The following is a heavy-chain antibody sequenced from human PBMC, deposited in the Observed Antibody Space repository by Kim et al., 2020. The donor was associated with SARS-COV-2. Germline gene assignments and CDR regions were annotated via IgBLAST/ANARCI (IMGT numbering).Heavy chain of an antibody. D-gene: IGHD3-3*01. CDR1: GFTFSSYA. Sequence: GGSLRLSCAASGFTFSSYAMSWVRQAPGKGLEWVSGISGSGGSTYYADSVKGRFTISRDNSKNTLYLEMNSLRAEDTAVYYCANTQGYDFWSGYCHFDYWGQGTLVTVSS. CDR3: ANTQGYDFWSGYCHFDY. V-gene: IGHV3-23*01. J-gene: IGHJ4*02. CDR2: ISGSGGST.